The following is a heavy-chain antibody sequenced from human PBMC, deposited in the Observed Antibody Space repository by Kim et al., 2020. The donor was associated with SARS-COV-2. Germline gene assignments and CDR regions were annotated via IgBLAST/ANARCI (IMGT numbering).Heavy chain of an antibody. J-gene: IGHJ4*02. D-gene: IGHD2-2*01. CDR1: GGSISSGDYY. Sequence: SETLSLTCTVSGGSISSGDYYWSWIRQHPGKGLEWIGYTHYSGSTYYNPSLKSRVTISVDTSKNQFSLILRSVTAADTAVYYCARVTTLVPRPVANLGGGFDYWGQGTLVTVSS. CDR3: ARVTTLVPRPVANLGGGFDY. V-gene: IGHV4-31*03. CDR2: THYSGST.